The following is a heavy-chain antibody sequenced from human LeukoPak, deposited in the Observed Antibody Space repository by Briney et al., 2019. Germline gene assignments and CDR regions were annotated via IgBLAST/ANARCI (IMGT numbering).Heavy chain of an antibody. CDR2: INHSGST. V-gene: IGHV4-34*01. J-gene: IGHJ4*02. CDR3: VRGWKWLYNY. D-gene: IGHD3-22*01. Sequence: SSETLSLTCAVYGGSFSGYYWSWIRQPPGKGLEWIGEINHSGSTNYNPSLKSRVTISVDTSKNQFSLKLSSVTAADTAVYDCVRGWKWLYNYWGQGTLVTVSS. CDR1: GGSFSGYY.